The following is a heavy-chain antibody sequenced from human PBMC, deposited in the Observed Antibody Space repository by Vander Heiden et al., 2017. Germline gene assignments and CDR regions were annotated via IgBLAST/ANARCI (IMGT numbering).Heavy chain of an antibody. CDR2: INHSGST. CDR3: ARGGRYVLRFLTAFDY. CDR1: GGSFSGYY. Sequence: QVQLQQWGAGLLKPSETLSLTCAVYGGSFSGYYWSWLRQPPGKGLEWIGEINHSGSTNYNPSLKSRVTISVDTSKNQFSLKLSSVTAADTAVYYCARGGRYVLRFLTAFDYWGQGTLVTVSS. V-gene: IGHV4-34*01. J-gene: IGHJ4*02. D-gene: IGHD3-3*01.